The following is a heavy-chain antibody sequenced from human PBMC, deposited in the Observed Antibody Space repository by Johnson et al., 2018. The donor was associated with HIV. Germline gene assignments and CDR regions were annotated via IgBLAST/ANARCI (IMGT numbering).Heavy chain of an antibody. CDR3: ARDPDPFREYHGDAFDI. CDR1: GFSFSSYA. V-gene: IGHV3-30*04. Sequence: QVQLVESGGGVVQPGRSLRLSCAASGFSFSSYAMHWVRQAPGKGLEWVAVISDDGSNKYYADSVKGRFTVARDNSKNTLYVQMNSLGGEDTAVYYCARDPDPFREYHGDAFDIWGQGTVVTVSS. CDR2: ISDDGSNK. D-gene: IGHD3-10*01. J-gene: IGHJ3*02.